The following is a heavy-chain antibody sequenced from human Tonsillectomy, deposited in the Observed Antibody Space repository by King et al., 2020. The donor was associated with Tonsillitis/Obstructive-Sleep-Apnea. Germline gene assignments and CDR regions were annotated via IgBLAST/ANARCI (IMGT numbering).Heavy chain of an antibody. J-gene: IGHJ6*02. Sequence: VQLVQSGAEVKKPGSSVKVSCKASGGTFSSHAINWVRQAPGQGLQWMGGIIPILGTASYAQKFRGRVTITADESTSTAYMELSSLRSEDTAVYYCARDRGTGDQSIVVVPGAMQDLSYGMDVWGQGTTVTVSS. CDR2: IIPILGTA. CDR3: ARDRGTGDQSIVVVPGAMQDLSYGMDV. D-gene: IGHD2-2*01. CDR1: GGTFSSHA. V-gene: IGHV1-69*01.